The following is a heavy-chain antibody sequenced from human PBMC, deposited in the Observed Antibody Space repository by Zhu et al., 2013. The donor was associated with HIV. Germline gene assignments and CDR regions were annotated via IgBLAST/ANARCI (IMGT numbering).Heavy chain of an antibody. J-gene: IGHJ5*02. CDR3: ARDYGDYDEHNSNWFDP. Sequence: QVQLQESGPGLVKPSETLSLTCTVSGGSISRSNLYWGWIRQTPGKGLEWIGSIYYSGSTHYNPSLKSRVIISVDTSKNHFSLRLSSVTAADTAIYYCARDYGDYDEHNSNWFDPWGQGTLVIVSS. CDR1: GGSISRSNLY. D-gene: IGHD4-17*01. V-gene: IGHV4-39*07. CDR2: IYYSGST.